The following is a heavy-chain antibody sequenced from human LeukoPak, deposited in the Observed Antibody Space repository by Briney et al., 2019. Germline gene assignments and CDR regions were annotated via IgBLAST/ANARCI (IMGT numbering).Heavy chain of an antibody. CDR1: GFTFSSYW. Sequence: GGSLRLSCAASGFTFSSYWMSWVRQAPGKGLDWVANIKQDGSEKYYVDSVKGRFTISRDNAKNSLYLQMNSLRAEDTAVYYCARVLRDGYNLAFDYWGQGTLVTVSS. CDR2: IKQDGSEK. V-gene: IGHV3-7*01. CDR3: ARVLRDGYNLAFDY. J-gene: IGHJ4*02. D-gene: IGHD5-24*01.